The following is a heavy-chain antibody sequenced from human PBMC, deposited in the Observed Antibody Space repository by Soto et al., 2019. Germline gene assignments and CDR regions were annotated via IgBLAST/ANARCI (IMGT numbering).Heavy chain of an antibody. D-gene: IGHD3-10*01. CDR3: ARGGSSHLPY. J-gene: IGHJ4*02. V-gene: IGHV3-74*01. CDR2: INSEGSTT. Sequence: PGGSLRLSCAASGFTFSSYSMHWVRQAPGKGLVWVSRINSEGSTTNYADSMKGRFTISRDNAKNTVYLQMSSLRAEDTAVYYCARGGSSHLPYWGLGTLVTVSS. CDR1: GFTFSSYS.